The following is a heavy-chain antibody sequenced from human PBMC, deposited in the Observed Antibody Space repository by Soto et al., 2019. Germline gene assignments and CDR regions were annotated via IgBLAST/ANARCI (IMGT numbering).Heavy chain of an antibody. CDR3: TRARGSRNRNAFNI. CDR1: GDSISKSGHY. Sequence: SETLSLTCTVSGDSISKSGHYWGWIRQPPGKALEWIGGIDYRGSTLYNPSLRSRITMSIDTSKKFFSLKLTSVSASDTALYYCTRARGSRNRNAFNIWGNGTMVTVSS. V-gene: IGHV4-39*02. D-gene: IGHD3-10*01. J-gene: IGHJ3*02. CDR2: IDYRGST.